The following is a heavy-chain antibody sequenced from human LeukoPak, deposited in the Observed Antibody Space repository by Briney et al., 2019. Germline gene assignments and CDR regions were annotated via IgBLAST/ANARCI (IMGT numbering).Heavy chain of an antibody. Sequence: GASVKVSCKASGGSFSSYAISWVRQAPGQGLEWMGRIIPIFGIATYAQKFQGRVTITADTSTSTAYMELSSLRSEDTAVYYCAKDRGQLLQVPYGVDVWGQGTTVTVSS. V-gene: IGHV1-69*04. CDR1: GGSFSSYA. D-gene: IGHD2-2*01. CDR2: IIPIFGIA. CDR3: AKDRGQLLQVPYGVDV. J-gene: IGHJ6*02.